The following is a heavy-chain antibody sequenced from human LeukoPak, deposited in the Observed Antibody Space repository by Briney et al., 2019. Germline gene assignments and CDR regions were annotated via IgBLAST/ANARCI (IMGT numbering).Heavy chain of an antibody. J-gene: IGHJ6*02. V-gene: IGHV3-23*01. Sequence: GGSLRLSCAAPGFTFSTHAMSWVRQAPGKGLEWVSAITGSGGNTYYADSVEGRFTISRDNSKNTLYLQMNSLRADDTAVYYCAKDLGNPSSSWPFYYYYYGMDVWGQGTTVTVSS. CDR2: ITGSGGNT. CDR3: AKDLGNPSSSWPFYYYYYGMDV. CDR1: GFTFSTHA. D-gene: IGHD6-13*01.